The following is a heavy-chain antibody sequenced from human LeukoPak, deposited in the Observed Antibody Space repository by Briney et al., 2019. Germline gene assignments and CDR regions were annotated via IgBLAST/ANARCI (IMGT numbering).Heavy chain of an antibody. V-gene: IGHV3-9*01. CDR2: ITWSGGTM. J-gene: IGHJ4*02. D-gene: IGHD6-19*01. CDR3: AKGNAAVASFGVDY. CDR1: GFTFVDHA. Sequence: GGSLRLSCAASGFTFVDHAMHWVRQAPGKGLEWVSGITWSGGTMGYADSVKGRFTISRDNAKNSLYLQMNSLRAEDTALYYCAKGNAAVASFGVDYWGQGTLVTVSS.